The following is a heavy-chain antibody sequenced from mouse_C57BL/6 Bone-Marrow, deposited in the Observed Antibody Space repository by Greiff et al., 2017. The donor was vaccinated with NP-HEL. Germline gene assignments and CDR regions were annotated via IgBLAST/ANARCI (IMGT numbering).Heavy chain of an antibody. CDR1: GYTFTSYW. CDR2: IDPSDSYT. D-gene: IGHD1-1*01. Sequence: QVHVKQPGAELVMPGASVKLSCKASGYTFTSYWMHWVKQRPGQGLEWIGEIDPSDSYTNYNQKFKGKSTLTVDKSSSTAYMQLSSLTSEDSAVYYCARGDYYGSPYYFDYWGQGTTLTVSS. J-gene: IGHJ2*01. V-gene: IGHV1-69*01. CDR3: ARGDYYGSPYYFDY.